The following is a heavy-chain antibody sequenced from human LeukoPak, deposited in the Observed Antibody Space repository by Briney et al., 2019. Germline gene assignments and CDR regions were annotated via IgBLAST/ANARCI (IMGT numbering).Heavy chain of an antibody. Sequence: SETLSLTCTVSGGSISSYYWSWIRQPPGKGLEWIGYIYYSGSTNYNPSLKSRVTISVDTSKNQFSLKLSSVTAADTAVYYCARSYCSGGSCYIFDYWGQGTLVTVSS. CDR1: GGSISSYY. CDR3: ARSYCSGGSCYIFDY. J-gene: IGHJ4*02. D-gene: IGHD2-15*01. CDR2: IYYSGST. V-gene: IGHV4-59*01.